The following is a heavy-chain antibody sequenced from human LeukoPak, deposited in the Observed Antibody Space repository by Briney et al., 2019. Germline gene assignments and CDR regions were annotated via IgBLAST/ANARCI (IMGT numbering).Heavy chain of an antibody. V-gene: IGHV5-51*01. D-gene: IGHD3-10*01. CDR2: IYPGDSDT. J-gene: IGHJ3*02. CDR1: GYSFTSYW. CDR3: ARRRFYYGSGSTFDAFDI. Sequence: GESLKISCKGSGYSFTSYWIGWVRQMPGKGLEWMGIIYPGDSDTRYSPSFQGQVTISADKSISTAYLQWSSLKASDTAMYYCARRRFYYGSGSTFDAFDIWGQGTMVTVSS.